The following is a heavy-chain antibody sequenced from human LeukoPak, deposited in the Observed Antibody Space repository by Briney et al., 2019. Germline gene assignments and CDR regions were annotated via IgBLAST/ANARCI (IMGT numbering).Heavy chain of an antibody. CDR1: GYSISSGYY. Sequence: SETLSLTCTVSGYSISSGYYWGWIRQPPGKGLEWIGYIYDSGTTNYNPSLKSRVTILLDTSKNQFSLKLDSVTAADTAVYYCATGGIRFDPWGQGTLVTVSS. CDR3: ATGGIRFDP. V-gene: IGHV4-61*01. J-gene: IGHJ5*02. D-gene: IGHD3-16*01. CDR2: IYDSGTT.